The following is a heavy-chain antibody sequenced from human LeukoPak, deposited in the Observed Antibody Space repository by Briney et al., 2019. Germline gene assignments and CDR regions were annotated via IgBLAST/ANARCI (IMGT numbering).Heavy chain of an antibody. D-gene: IGHD3-22*01. CDR3: ARGQGDSSGYYSLDY. CDR1: GYSFNSYW. CDR2: IYPGDSDT. V-gene: IGHV5-51*01. Sequence: GESLKISCKGSGYSFNSYWIGWVRQMPGKGLEWMGIIYPGDSDTRYSPSFQGQVTISADKSISTAYLQWSSLKASDTAMYYCARGQGDSSGYYSLDYRDQGTLVTVSS. J-gene: IGHJ4*02.